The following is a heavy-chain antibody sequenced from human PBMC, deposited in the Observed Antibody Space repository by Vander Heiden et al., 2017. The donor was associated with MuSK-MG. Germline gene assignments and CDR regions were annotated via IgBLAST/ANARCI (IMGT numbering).Heavy chain of an antibody. Sequence: QVTLRESGPALVKPIQTLTLTCTFSGFSLSTSGMCVSWIRQPPGKALEWLARIDWDDDKYYSTSLKTRLTISKDTSKNRVVLTMTNMDPVDTATYYCARLYCSGGSCPADYWGQGTLVTVSS. CDR3: ARLYCSGGSCPADY. V-gene: IGHV2-70*15. CDR2: IDWDDDK. D-gene: IGHD2-15*01. J-gene: IGHJ4*02. CDR1: GFSLSTSGMC.